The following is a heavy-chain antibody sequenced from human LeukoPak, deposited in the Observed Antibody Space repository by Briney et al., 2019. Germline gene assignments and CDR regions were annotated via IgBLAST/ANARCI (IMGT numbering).Heavy chain of an antibody. CDR1: GGSISSGGYS. CDR2: IYHSGST. V-gene: IGHV4-30-2*01. D-gene: IGHD3-9*01. CDR3: ARDPFRLGHY. Sequence: SETLSLTCAVSGGSISSGGYSWSWIRQPPGQGLEWIGYIYHSGSTYYNPSLKSRVTISVDRSKNQFSLKLSSVTAADTAVYYCARDPFRLGHYWGQGTLVTVSS. J-gene: IGHJ4*02.